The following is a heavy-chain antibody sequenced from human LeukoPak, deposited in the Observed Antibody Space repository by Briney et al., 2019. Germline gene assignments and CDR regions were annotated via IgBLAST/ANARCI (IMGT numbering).Heavy chain of an antibody. CDR2: IYYCGRT. CDR3: ASGQH. CDR1: GRSISSSSYY. J-gene: IGHJ1*01. V-gene: IGHV4-39*01. Sequence: SETLSLPCTVSGRSISSSSYYWGWIRQPPGKGLEWFGSIYYCGRTYYIPSLKSRVTISVDTSKNQSSLKRSSLTAPDTALYYCASGQHWGQGTLVTVSS.